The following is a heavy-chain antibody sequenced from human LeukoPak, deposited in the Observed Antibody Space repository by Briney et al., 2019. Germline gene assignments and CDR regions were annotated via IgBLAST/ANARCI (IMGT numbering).Heavy chain of an antibody. CDR2: IYYSGST. CDR1: GGSISSYY. D-gene: IGHD3-22*01. Sequence: PSETLSLTCTVSGGSISSYYWSWIRQPPGKGLEWIGYIYYSGSTNYYPSLKSRVTISVDTSKNQFSLKLSSVTAADTAVYYCASPGHKWLSQGGYWGQGTLVTVSS. V-gene: IGHV4-59*08. CDR3: ASPGHKWLSQGGY. J-gene: IGHJ4*02.